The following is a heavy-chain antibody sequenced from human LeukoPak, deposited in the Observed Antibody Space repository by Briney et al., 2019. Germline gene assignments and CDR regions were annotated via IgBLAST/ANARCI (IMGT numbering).Heavy chain of an antibody. V-gene: IGHV1-8*02. CDR1: GYTFTSYG. Sequence: ASVKVSCKASGYTFTSYGISWVRQAPGQGLEWMGWMNANNGNTNYAQKFQGRVTMTRDTSINTAYMDLSSLGSEDTAVYYCVRGANRNYPGNWFDPWGQGTLVTVSS. J-gene: IGHJ5*02. CDR3: VRGANRNYPGNWFDP. D-gene: IGHD1-7*01. CDR2: MNANNGNT.